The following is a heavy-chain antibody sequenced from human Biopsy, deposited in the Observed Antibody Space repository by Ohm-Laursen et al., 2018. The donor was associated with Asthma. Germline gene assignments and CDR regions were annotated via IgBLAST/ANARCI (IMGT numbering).Heavy chain of an antibody. D-gene: IGHD3-3*01. CDR2: INPGKGNT. Sequence: SEKVSCQAPAYTITSNAMHWVRQAPGQRLEWMGWINPGKGNTKYSQKFQGRVTITRDTSASTAYMELSSLRSEDTAVYYCVRDGSRIAIYGVGDYFDYWGQGTVVTVSS. CDR3: VRDGSRIAIYGVGDYFDY. CDR1: AYTITSNA. J-gene: IGHJ4*02. V-gene: IGHV1-3*01.